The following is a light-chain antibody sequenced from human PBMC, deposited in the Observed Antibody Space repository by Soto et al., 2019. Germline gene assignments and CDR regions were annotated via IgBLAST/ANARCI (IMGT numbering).Light chain of an antibody. CDR2: DVS. CDR3: SSYTTATTRV. V-gene: IGLV2-14*01. CDR1: SSDVGAYNY. Sequence: QSALTQPASVSGSPGQSITISCTGTSSDVGAYNYVSWYQQHPGKAPKLMIFDVSNRPSGVSNRFSGSKSGNTASLTISGLQAEHEADYYCSSYTTATTRVFGGGTQLTVL. J-gene: IGLJ3*02.